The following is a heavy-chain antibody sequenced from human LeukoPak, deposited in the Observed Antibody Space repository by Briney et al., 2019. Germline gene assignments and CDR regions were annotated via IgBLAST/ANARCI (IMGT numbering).Heavy chain of an antibody. CDR2: TNTDGSST. D-gene: IGHD4-23*01. Sequence: GESLILSCEASGFTFSSYWMHWVRQAPGKGLVWVSGTNTDGSSTMYADSVKGRFTIARDNAKNTLYLQMNSLRAEDTAVYYCYGANAEHWGQGTLVTVSS. CDR3: YGANAEH. V-gene: IGHV3-74*03. J-gene: IGHJ1*01. CDR1: GFTFSSYW.